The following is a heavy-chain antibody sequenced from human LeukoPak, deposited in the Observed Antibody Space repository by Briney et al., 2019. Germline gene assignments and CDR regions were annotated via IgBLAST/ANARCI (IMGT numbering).Heavy chain of an antibody. Sequence: GGSLRLSCAASGFTFSSYAMSWVRQAPGKGLEWVSAISGSGGSTYYADSVKGRFTISRDNSKNTLYLQMNSLKTEDTAVYYCTRRSSAAGRQYFDYWGQETLVTVSS. CDR2: ISGSGGST. J-gene: IGHJ4*02. V-gene: IGHV3-23*01. CDR3: TRRSSAAGRQYFDY. D-gene: IGHD6-13*01. CDR1: GFTFSSYA.